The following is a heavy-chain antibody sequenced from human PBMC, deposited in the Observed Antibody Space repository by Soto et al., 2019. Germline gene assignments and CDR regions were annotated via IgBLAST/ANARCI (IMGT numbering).Heavy chain of an antibody. J-gene: IGHJ6*03. CDR3: ARTRGYFYYYYYMDV. Sequence: QVQLVQSGAEVKKPGASVKVSCKASGYTFTSYGISWVRQAPGQGLEWMGWISAYNGNTNYAQKLQGRVTMTTDTCTSTAYMELRSPRSDDTAVYYCARTRGYFYYYYYMDVWGKGTTVTVSS. D-gene: IGHD5-12*01. V-gene: IGHV1-18*01. CDR2: ISAYNGNT. CDR1: GYTFTSYG.